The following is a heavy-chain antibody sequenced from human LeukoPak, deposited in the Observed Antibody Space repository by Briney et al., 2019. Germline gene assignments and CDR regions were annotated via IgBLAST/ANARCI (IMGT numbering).Heavy chain of an antibody. V-gene: IGHV1-2*02. Sequence: ASVKVSCKASGYTFTCYYMHWVGQAPGQGGEGRGCINHTSARTNYAPKFPGRFTITRAPSISTAYIALSRLRSDATAVYYCARVPRRGGSNCFDHWGQGTLVTVSS. CDR3: ARVPRRGGSNCFDH. D-gene: IGHD2-15*01. J-gene: IGHJ5*02. CDR1: GYTFTCYY. CDR2: INHTSART.